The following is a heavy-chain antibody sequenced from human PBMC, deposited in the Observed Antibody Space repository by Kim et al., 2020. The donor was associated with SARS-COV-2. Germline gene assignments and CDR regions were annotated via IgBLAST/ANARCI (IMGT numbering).Heavy chain of an antibody. Sequence: SNPSLKSRVPMSVDTSKNQFSLKLSSVPAADTAVYYCARGIPGQGAFDIWGQGTMVTVSS. V-gene: IGHV4-4*07. D-gene: IGHD2-21*01. J-gene: IGHJ3*02. CDR3: ARGIPGQGAFDI.